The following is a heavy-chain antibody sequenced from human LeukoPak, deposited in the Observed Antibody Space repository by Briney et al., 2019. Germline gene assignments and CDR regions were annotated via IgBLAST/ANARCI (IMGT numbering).Heavy chain of an antibody. CDR2: INSDGSST. Sequence: GGSLRLSCAASGFTFSSSWMHWVRQAPRKGLVWVSRINSDGSSTSYADSVKGRFTISRDNAKNTLFLQMNSLRVEDTSVYYCARDKDGMIDPWGQGTPVIVSS. D-gene: IGHD1-14*01. J-gene: IGHJ5*02. V-gene: IGHV3-74*01. CDR3: ARDKDGMIDP. CDR1: GFTFSSSW.